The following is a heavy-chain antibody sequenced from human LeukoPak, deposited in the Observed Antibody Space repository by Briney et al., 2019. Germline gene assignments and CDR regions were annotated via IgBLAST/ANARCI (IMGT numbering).Heavy chain of an antibody. J-gene: IGHJ3*02. Sequence: EASVKVSCKASGGTFSSYGFTWVRQAPGQGLEWMGGIIPIFGTAKYARKFQGRVTITADESTSTAYMELSSLRSEDTAVYYCARDQAVAGTTDAFDIWGQGTLVTVSS. V-gene: IGHV1-69*13. D-gene: IGHD6-19*01. CDR1: GGTFSSYG. CDR2: IIPIFGTA. CDR3: ARDQAVAGTTDAFDI.